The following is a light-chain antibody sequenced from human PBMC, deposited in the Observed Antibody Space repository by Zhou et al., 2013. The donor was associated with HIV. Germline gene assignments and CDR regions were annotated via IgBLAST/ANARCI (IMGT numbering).Light chain of an antibody. CDR3: QQYHLPPFT. CDR1: QSVNSN. V-gene: IGKV3-15*01. CDR2: GAS. J-gene: IGKJ3*01. Sequence: IILTQSPAALSMSPGERVTLSCRASQSVNSNLAWYQQKPGQSPRLLIFGASTKAADIPGRFGGSGSGTDFTLTISGLQSEDFAVYYCQQYHLPPFTFGP.